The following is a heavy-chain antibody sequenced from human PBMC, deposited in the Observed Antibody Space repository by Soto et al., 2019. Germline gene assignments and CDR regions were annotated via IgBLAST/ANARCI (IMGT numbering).Heavy chain of an antibody. D-gene: IGHD6-19*01. CDR3: AKDLGFGWINFDY. Sequence: EVQVLESGGGLVQPGGSLRLACAASGFTFSSDAMSWVRQAPGKGVEWVSGITGSGGNTYYADSVNGRFTISRDNSKNTLYLQMNSLRAEDTSVYFCAKDLGFGWINFDYCGQGALVTVSS. CDR2: ITGSGGNT. CDR1: GFTFSSDA. V-gene: IGHV3-23*01. J-gene: IGHJ4*02.